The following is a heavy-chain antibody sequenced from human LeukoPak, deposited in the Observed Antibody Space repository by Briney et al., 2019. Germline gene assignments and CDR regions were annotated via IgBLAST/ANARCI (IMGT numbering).Heavy chain of an antibody. Sequence: GGSLRLSCAASGFIFSSYGMHWVRQAPGKGLEWVAVIWYDGSNKYYADSVKGRFTISRDNSKNTLYLQMNSLRAEDTAVFYCARGYSSGWADYWGQGTLVTVSS. CDR2: IWYDGSNK. D-gene: IGHD6-19*01. CDR1: GFIFSSYG. J-gene: IGHJ4*02. CDR3: ARGYSSGWADY. V-gene: IGHV3-33*01.